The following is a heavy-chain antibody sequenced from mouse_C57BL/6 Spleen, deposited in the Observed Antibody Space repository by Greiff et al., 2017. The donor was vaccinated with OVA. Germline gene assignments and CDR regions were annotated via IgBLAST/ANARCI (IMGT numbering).Heavy chain of an antibody. CDR1: GFTFSSYA. Sequence: EVKLVESGGGLVKPGGSLKLSCAASGFTFSSYAMSWVRQTPEKRLEWVATISDGGSYTYYPDNVKGRFTISRDNAKNNLYLQMSHLKSEDTAMYYCARVQGAYWYFDVWGTGTTVTVSS. V-gene: IGHV5-4*03. J-gene: IGHJ1*03. CDR3: ARVQGAYWYFDV. CDR2: ISDGGSYT.